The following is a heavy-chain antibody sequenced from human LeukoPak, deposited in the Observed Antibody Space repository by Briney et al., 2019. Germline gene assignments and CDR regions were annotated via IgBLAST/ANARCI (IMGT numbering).Heavy chain of an antibody. Sequence: ASVKVSCKASGFTFTSSAVQWVRQARGQRLEWIGWIVVGSGNTNYAQKFQERVTITRDMSTSTAYMELSSLRSEDTAVYYCAADGKRRDGYNLDGWYFDLWGRGTLVTVSS. CDR2: IVVGSGNT. V-gene: IGHV1-58*01. J-gene: IGHJ2*01. CDR1: GFTFTSSA. D-gene: IGHD5-24*01. CDR3: AADGKRRDGYNLDGWYFDL.